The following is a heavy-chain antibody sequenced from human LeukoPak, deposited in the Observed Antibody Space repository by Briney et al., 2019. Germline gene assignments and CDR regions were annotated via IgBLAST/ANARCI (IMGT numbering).Heavy chain of an antibody. D-gene: IGHD3-22*01. J-gene: IGHJ5*02. CDR3: ASSYYDSSGYHGWFDP. CDR2: INPNSGGT. CDR1: GYTFTGYY. Sequence: ASVKVSGKASGYTFTGYYMHWVRQAPGQGLEWMGWINPNSGGTNCAQKFQGRATMTRDTSISTAYMELSRLRSDDTAVYYCASSYYDSSGYHGWFDPWGQGTLVTVSS. V-gene: IGHV1-2*02.